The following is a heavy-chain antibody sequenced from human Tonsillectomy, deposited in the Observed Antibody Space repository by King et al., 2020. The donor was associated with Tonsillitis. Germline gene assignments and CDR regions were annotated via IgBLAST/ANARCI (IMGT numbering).Heavy chain of an antibody. CDR1: GFTFSSHA. CDR3: AKDRGFGYSYGSYYFDY. D-gene: IGHD5-18*01. V-gene: IGHV3-23*04. Sequence: VQLVESGGGLVQPGGSLRLSCAASGFTFSSHAMSWVRQAPGKGLEWVSAISGSAESTYYADSVKGRFTISRDNSKNTMYLQMNSLRAEDTADYYCAKDRGFGYSYGSYYFDYWGQGVLVTVSS. CDR2: ISGSAEST. J-gene: IGHJ4*02.